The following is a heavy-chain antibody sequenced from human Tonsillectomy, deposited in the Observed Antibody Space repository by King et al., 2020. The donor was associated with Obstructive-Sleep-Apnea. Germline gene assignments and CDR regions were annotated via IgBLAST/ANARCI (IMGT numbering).Heavy chain of an antibody. V-gene: IGHV4-34*01. CDR1: GGPFSGYY. CDR2: INHGGST. CDR3: ARLGYQHPPLRFYYYGMDV. D-gene: IGHD2-2*01. Sequence: VQLQQWGAGLLKPSETLSLTCAVYGGPFSGYYWSWIRQPPGKGLEWIGEINHGGSTNYNPSLKSRVTISVDTSKNQFSLNLSSVTAADTAVYYCARLGYQHPPLRFYYYGMDVWGQGTTVTVPS. J-gene: IGHJ6*02.